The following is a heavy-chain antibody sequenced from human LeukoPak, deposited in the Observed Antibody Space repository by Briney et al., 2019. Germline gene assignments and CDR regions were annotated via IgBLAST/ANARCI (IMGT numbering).Heavy chain of an antibody. D-gene: IGHD3-10*01. V-gene: IGHV4-59*01. Sequence: PSETLSLTCTVSGVSISGYYWSWIRQPPGKGLEWIGSIYYSGSSNYNPSLKSRVTISLDTSKNRFALNLTSVTAADTAEYYCARDSPMVRGLIGYFDLWGRGTLVTVSS. J-gene: IGHJ2*01. CDR1: GVSISGYY. CDR3: ARDSPMVRGLIGYFDL. CDR2: IYYSGSS.